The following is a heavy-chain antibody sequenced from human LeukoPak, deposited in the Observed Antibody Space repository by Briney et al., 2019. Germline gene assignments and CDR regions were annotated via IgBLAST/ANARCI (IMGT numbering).Heavy chain of an antibody. CDR2: IYYSGST. D-gene: IGHD3-22*01. CDR3: ARAQGFDYYDSSGYRYYFDY. V-gene: IGHV4-59*01. CDR1: GGSISRYY. J-gene: IGHJ4*02. Sequence: SETLSLTCTVYGGSISRYYWSWIRQPPGKGLEWIGYIYYSGSTNYNPSLKSRVTISVDTSKNQFSLKLSSVTAADTAVYYCARAQGFDYYDSSGYRYYFDYWGQGTLVTVSS.